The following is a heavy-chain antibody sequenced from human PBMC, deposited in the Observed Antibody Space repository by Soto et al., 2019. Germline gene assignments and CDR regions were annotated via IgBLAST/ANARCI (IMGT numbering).Heavy chain of an antibody. Sequence: QVQLVQSGAEVKKPGSSVKVSCKASGGTFSSYAISWVRQAPGPGLEWMGGIIPIFGTANYAQKFHGSVTITADEYRCTGYMDRSSLRSEDTAVYYCAGSLETIFGVVYGMDFWGQGTTVTVSS. CDR1: GGTFSSYA. CDR3: AGSLETIFGVVYGMDF. V-gene: IGHV1-69*01. D-gene: IGHD3-3*01. J-gene: IGHJ6*02. CDR2: IIPIFGTA.